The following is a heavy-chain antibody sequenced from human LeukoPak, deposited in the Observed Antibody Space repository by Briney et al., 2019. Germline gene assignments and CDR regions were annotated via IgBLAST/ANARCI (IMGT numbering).Heavy chain of an antibody. CDR1: GGSISTYY. V-gene: IGHV4-59*01. J-gene: IGHJ6*03. CDR2: IYYNGDT. CDR3: ARVLGAYYYMDV. Sequence: PSETLSLTCTVSGGSISTYYWSWIRQPPGKGLEWIGYIYYNGDTKYNPSLKSRVTISVDTSKDQFSLRLRSVTAADTAVYYCARVLGAYYYMDVWGKGTTVTVSS. D-gene: IGHD1-26*01.